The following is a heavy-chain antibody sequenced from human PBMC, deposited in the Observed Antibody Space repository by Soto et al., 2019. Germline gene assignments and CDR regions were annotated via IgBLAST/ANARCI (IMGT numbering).Heavy chain of an antibody. CDR2: INPNSGGT. CDR3: ARARTAWIQLWPDAFDI. Sequence: GASVKVSCKASGYTFTGYYMHWVRQAPGQGLEWMGWINPNSGGTNYAQKFQGWVTMTRDTSISTAYMELSRLRSDDTAVYYCARARTAWIQLWPDAFDIWGQGTMVTVSS. V-gene: IGHV1-2*04. CDR1: GYTFTGYY. J-gene: IGHJ3*02. D-gene: IGHD5-18*01.